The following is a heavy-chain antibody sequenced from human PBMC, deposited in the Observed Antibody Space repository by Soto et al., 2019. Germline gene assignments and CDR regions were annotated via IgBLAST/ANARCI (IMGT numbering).Heavy chain of an antibody. CDR3: AKRCLVGATTSWYFDL. D-gene: IGHD1-26*01. J-gene: IGHJ2*01. CDR2: ISYDGSNK. Sequence: GGSLRLSCAASGFTFSSYGMHWVRQAPGKGLEWVAVISYDGSNKYYADSVKGRFTISRDNSKNTLYLQMNSLRAEDTAVYYCAKRCLVGATTSWYFDLWGRGTLVTVSS. CDR1: GFTFSSYG. V-gene: IGHV3-30*18.